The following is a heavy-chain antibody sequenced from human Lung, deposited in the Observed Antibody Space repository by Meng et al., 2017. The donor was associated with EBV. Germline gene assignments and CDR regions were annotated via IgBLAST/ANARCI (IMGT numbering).Heavy chain of an antibody. V-gene: IGHV1-3*01. CDR1: GYSFTTYA. CDR3: ARTGCSSSSCYDY. D-gene: IGHD2-2*01. CDR2: NNAGNGNT. Sequence: VPLLHSGPVWMKPRASVRFSCQASGYSFTTYAMHWVRQAPGQRREWMGWNNAGNGNTKYSEKFQSRVTITRDTAASTADMELSSLRSEDTAVYYCARTGCSSSSCYDYWGQGTLVTVSS. J-gene: IGHJ4*02.